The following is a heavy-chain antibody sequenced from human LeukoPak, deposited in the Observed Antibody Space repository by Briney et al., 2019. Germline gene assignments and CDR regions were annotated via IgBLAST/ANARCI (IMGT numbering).Heavy chain of an antibody. V-gene: IGHV4-34*01. CDR3: ARAHDSSGYYYPDY. J-gene: IGHJ4*02. CDR2: INHSGST. CDR1: GGSFSGYY. Sequence: PSETLSLTCAVYGGSFSGYYWSWIRQPPGKGLEWIGEINHSGSTNYNPSLKSRVTISVDTSKNQFSLKLSSVTAADTAVYYCARAHDSSGYYYPDYWGQGTLVTVSS. D-gene: IGHD3-22*01.